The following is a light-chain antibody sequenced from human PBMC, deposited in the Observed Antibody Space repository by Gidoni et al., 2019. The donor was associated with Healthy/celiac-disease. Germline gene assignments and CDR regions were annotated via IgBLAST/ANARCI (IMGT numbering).Light chain of an antibody. J-gene: IGLJ1*01. Sequence: SSDLTQDPAVSVALGQTVRITCQGDSLRSYYASWYQQKPGQAPVLVIYGKNNRPSGIPDRFSGSSSGNTASLTIPGAQAEDEADYYCNSRDSSGNHLRVFGTGTKVTVL. CDR3: NSRDSSGNHLRV. CDR1: SLRSYY. V-gene: IGLV3-19*01. CDR2: GKN.